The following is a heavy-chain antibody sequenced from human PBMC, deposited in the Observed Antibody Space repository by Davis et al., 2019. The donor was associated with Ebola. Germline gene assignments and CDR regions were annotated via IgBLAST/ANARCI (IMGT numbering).Heavy chain of an antibody. CDR1: GFTFSTYS. CDR2: IGSSGTVI. D-gene: IGHD2-8*01. Sequence: ESLKISCEGSGFTFSTYSMNWVRQAPGKGLEWVAYIGSSGTVIYYADAVKGRFTISRDNVDNSVFLQMNGLRDEDTAVYYCVREVYSLTHWFDPWGQGTVVIVSS. J-gene: IGHJ5*02. CDR3: VREVYSLTHWFDP. V-gene: IGHV3-48*02.